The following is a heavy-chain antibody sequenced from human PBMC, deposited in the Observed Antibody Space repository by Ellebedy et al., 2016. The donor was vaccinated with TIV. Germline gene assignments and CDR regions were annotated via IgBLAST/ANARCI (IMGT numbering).Heavy chain of an antibody. Sequence: ASVKVSCKASGYTFSSYGISWVRQAPGQGLGWMGWISGHKPDTNRAQKFQGRVTMTTDTSTSTAYMELRSLRSDDTAVYYCARDFYETDHWFDTFDIWGQGTMVAVSS. CDR1: GYTFSSYG. D-gene: IGHD2/OR15-2a*01. J-gene: IGHJ3*02. CDR3: ARDFYETDHWFDTFDI. CDR2: ISGHKPDT. V-gene: IGHV1-18*04.